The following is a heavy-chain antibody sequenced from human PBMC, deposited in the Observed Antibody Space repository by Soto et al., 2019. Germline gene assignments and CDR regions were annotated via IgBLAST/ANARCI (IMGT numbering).Heavy chain of an antibody. V-gene: IGHV4-59*08. CDR2: IYYSGST. Sequence: SETLSLTCTVSGGSISSYYWSWIRQPPGKGLEWIGDIYYSGSTNYNPSLKSRVTISVDTSKNQFSLKLSSVTAADTAVYYCARGYYDFWSGYYFDYWGQGTLVTVSS. D-gene: IGHD3-3*01. CDR1: GGSISSYY. J-gene: IGHJ4*02. CDR3: ARGYYDFWSGYYFDY.